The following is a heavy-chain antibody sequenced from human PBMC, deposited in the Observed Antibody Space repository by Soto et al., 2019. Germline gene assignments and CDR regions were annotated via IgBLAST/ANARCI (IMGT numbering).Heavy chain of an antibody. CDR1: GFTVSSNY. D-gene: IGHD1-26*01. CDR2: IYSGGST. V-gene: IGHV3-53*01. J-gene: IGHJ6*02. CDR3: ARTKSGSYPKRDYYYYGMDV. Sequence: GGSLRLSCAASGFTVSSNYMSWVRQAPGKGLEWVSVIYSGGSTYYADSVKGRFTISRDNSKNTLYLQMNSLRAEDTAVYYCARTKSGSYPKRDYYYYGMDVWGQGTTVTVSS.